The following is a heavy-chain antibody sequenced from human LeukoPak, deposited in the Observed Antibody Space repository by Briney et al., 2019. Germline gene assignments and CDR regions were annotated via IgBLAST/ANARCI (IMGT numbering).Heavy chain of an antibody. V-gene: IGHV5-51*01. Sequence: GESLQISRKGSGYSFTSYWIGWVRQTPGKGLEWMGIIYPGDSDTRYSPSFQGQVTISADKSISTAYLQWSSLKASDTAMYYCARPRSVMSGLNAFDIWGQGTMVTVSS. CDR2: IYPGDSDT. CDR3: ARPRSVMSGLNAFDI. CDR1: GYSFTSYW. D-gene: IGHD2-21*01. J-gene: IGHJ3*02.